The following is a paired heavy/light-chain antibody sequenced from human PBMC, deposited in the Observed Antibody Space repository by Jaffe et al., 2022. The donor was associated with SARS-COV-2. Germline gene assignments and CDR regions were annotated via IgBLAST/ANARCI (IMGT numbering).Heavy chain of an antibody. J-gene: IGHJ3*02. CDR2: ISQSGSSI. Sequence: EVQLVESGGGLVQPGGSLRLSCAASGFTFSSYEMTWVRQAPGKGPEWVSYISQSGSSIYYADSVKGRFTISRDNAKNSLYLQMNTLRAEDTAVYYCTRLPREQNLKDVFDIWGQGTMVTVSS. D-gene: IGHD1-1*01. CDR3: TRLPREQNLKDVFDI. V-gene: IGHV3-48*03. CDR1: GFTFSSYE.
Light chain of an antibody. CDR2: GNT. Sequence: QSVLTQPPSVSGAPGQRVTISCTGSSSNIGAGYDVHWYQQLPGTAPKLLIYGNTNRPSGVPDRFSGSKSGTSASLAITGLQAEDEADYFCQSYDNSLSAWVFGGGAKLTVL. CDR1: SSNIGAGYD. V-gene: IGLV1-40*01. CDR3: QSYDNSLSAWV. J-gene: IGLJ3*02.